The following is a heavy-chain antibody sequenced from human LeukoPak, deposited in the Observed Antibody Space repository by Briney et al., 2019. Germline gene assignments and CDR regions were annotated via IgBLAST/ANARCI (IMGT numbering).Heavy chain of an antibody. CDR3: ARDSNTGNGMDV. CDR2: INPNSGGT. CDR1: GYTFTGYY. V-gene: IGHV1-2*02. J-gene: IGHJ6*02. Sequence: ASVKVSCKASGYTFTGYYIHWVRQAPGQGLEWMGWINPNSGGTNYAQKFQGRVTMTRDTSISTAYMELSRLTSDDTAMYYCARDSNTGNGMDVWGQGPTVAVSS. D-gene: IGHD4-11*01.